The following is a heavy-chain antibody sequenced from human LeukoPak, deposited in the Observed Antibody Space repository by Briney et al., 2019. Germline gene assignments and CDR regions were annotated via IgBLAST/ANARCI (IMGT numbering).Heavy chain of an antibody. CDR3: AKNPGRKWLVFFYYFDY. D-gene: IGHD6-19*01. V-gene: IGHV3-23*01. CDR1: GFTFSSYA. J-gene: IGHJ4*02. CDR2: ISGSGGST. Sequence: PGGSLRLSRAASGFTFSSYAMSWVRQAPGKGLEWVSAISGSGGSTYYADSVKGRFTISRDNSKNTLYLQMNSLRAEDTAVYYCAKNPGRKWLVFFYYFDYWGQGTLVTVSS.